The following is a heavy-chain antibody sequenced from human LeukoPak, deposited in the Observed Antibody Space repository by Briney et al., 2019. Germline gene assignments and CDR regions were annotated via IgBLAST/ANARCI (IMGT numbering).Heavy chain of an antibody. Sequence: GGSLRLSCAASGFTFSSYGMSWVRQAPGKGLEWVSAIINSGGSTYYADSVKGRFTISRDNSKNTLYLQMNSPRAEDTALYYCAKDIYGDYGGLDYWGQGTLVTVSP. J-gene: IGHJ4*02. CDR3: AKDIYGDYGGLDY. CDR2: IINSGGST. V-gene: IGHV3-23*01. CDR1: GFTFSSYG. D-gene: IGHD4-17*01.